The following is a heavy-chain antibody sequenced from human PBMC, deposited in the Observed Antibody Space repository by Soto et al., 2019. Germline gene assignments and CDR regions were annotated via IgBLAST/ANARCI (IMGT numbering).Heavy chain of an antibody. CDR3: ARGERGAFDL. D-gene: IGHD1-1*01. J-gene: IGHJ3*01. CDR2: IHSDGSST. V-gene: IGHV3-74*01. CDR1: GFTFSYYW. Sequence: EVQLLESGGGLVQPGESLRLSCAASGFTFSYYWMHWVRQAPGMGLVWVSRIHSDGSSTTYADSVKGRFTISRDNARNTLYHQTNSLSAEDTDEYSCARGERGAFDLWGQGTVVAVSS.